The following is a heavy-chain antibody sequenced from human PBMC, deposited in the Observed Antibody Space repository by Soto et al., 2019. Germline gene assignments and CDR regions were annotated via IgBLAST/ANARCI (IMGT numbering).Heavy chain of an antibody. Sequence: GESPNISCKCSGYSFSTYWIGWVRQIPGKGLEWMGIVYPGDSDIRYSPSFRGQVTISFDKSISTAYLQWSSLKASDPAIYYCARTFWKFLDPLYFDYWVRGTLVTVS. V-gene: IGHV5-51*01. CDR1: GYSFSTYW. J-gene: IGHJ4*02. D-gene: IGHD1-1*01. CDR2: VYPGDSDI. CDR3: ARTFWKFLDPLYFDY.